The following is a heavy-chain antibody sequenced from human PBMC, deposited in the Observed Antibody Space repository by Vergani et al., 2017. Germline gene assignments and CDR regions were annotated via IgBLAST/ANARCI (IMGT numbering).Heavy chain of an antibody. D-gene: IGHD5-24*01. CDR2: IYYSGST. CDR1: GGSFSGYY. J-gene: IGHJ3*02. CDR3: ASEKDAEMATINLGAFDS. V-gene: IGHV4-34*11. Sequence: QVQLQQWGAGLLKPSETLSLTCAVYGGSFSGYYWSWIRQPPGKGLEWIGYIYYSGSTNYNPSLKSRVTISVDTSKNPLSLKLNSVTAAYTAVYYCASEKDAEMATINLGAFDSWGQGTMVTVSS.